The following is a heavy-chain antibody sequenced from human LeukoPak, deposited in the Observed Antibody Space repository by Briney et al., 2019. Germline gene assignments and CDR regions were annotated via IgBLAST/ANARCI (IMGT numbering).Heavy chain of an antibody. V-gene: IGHV1-2*02. J-gene: IGHJ4*02. CDR3: AKLGATVGYSPIDY. Sequence: GASVKVSCKASGYTFTGYYMHWVRQAPGQGLEWMGWINPDSGGTNYAQKFQGRVTMTRDTSISTAYMELSSLRSDDTAAYYCAKLGATVGYSPIDYWGQGTLVTVSS. CDR2: INPDSGGT. CDR1: GYTFTGYY. D-gene: IGHD1-26*01.